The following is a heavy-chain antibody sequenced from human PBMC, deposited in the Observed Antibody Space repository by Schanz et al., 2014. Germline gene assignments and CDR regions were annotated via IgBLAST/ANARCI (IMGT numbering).Heavy chain of an antibody. J-gene: IGHJ5*02. CDR3: ARGGSVATIAPYTWFDP. CDR1: GGSISSSDW. CDR2: IYHSGST. D-gene: IGHD5-12*01. V-gene: IGHV4-4*02. Sequence: QVQLQESGPGLVKPSGTLSLTCAVSGGSISSSDWWSWVRQPPGKGLEWIGEIYHSGSTNYNPSLKSRVPISVDKPKKQFSLKVTSMTAADTAVYYCARGGSVATIAPYTWFDPWGQGTLVTVSS.